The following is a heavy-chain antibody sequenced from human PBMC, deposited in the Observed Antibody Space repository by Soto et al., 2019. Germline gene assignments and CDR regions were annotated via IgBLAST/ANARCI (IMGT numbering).Heavy chain of an antibody. V-gene: IGHV3-9*01. Sequence: EVQLVESGGGLVQPGRSLRLSCAASGFTFDDYAMHCVRQAPGKGLEWVSGISWNSGSIGYADSVKGRFTISRDNAKNSLYLQMNSLQDEDPDLYYCAKAIGGSHDAVFSGGEYWGQGTLVTVSS. CDR2: ISWNSGSI. D-gene: IGHD3-10*01. CDR1: GFTFDDYA. J-gene: IGHJ4*02. CDR3: AKAIGGSHDAVFSGGEY.